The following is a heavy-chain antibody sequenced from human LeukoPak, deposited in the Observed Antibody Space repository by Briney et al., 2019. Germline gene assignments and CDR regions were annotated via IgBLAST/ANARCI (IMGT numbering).Heavy chain of an antibody. D-gene: IGHD4-17*01. V-gene: IGHV4-31*02. CDR3: ARDRGNFYGDFSFDY. J-gene: IGHJ4*02. Sequence: LRLSCAASGFTFSPYAMSWIRQHPGKGLEWIGYIYYSGSTYYNPSLKSRVTISVDTSKNQFSLKLSSVTAADTAVYYCARDRGNFYGDFSFDYWGQGTLVTVSS. CDR2: IYYSGST. CDR1: GFTFSPYA.